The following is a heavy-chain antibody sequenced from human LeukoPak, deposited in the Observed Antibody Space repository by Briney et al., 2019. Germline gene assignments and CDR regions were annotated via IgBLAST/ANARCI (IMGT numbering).Heavy chain of an antibody. D-gene: IGHD1-26*01. V-gene: IGHV1-18*01. CDR3: ARESTDSGSDDAFDI. Sequence: ASVKVSCKASGYTFTSYGISWVRQAPGQGREWMGWISAYNGNTNYAQKLEGRVIMSTDTSTSTAYMELRSMRSDDTAVYYCARESTDSGSDDAFDIWGQGTMVTVSS. J-gene: IGHJ3*02. CDR1: GYTFTSYG. CDR2: ISAYNGNT.